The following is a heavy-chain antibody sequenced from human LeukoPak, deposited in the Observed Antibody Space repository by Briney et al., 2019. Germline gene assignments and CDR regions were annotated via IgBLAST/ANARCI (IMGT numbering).Heavy chain of an antibody. J-gene: IGHJ4*02. CDR1: GFTFSTYW. Sequence: SGGSLRLSCAASGFTFSTYWMHWVRQAPGKGLEWVSYITSSSSNIYYADSVKGRFTISRDNAKNSLYLQMNSLRDEDTAVYYCARGFTMVRGVSDYWGQGTLVTVSS. V-gene: IGHV3-48*02. CDR2: ITSSSSNI. D-gene: IGHD3-10*01. CDR3: ARGFTMVRGVSDY.